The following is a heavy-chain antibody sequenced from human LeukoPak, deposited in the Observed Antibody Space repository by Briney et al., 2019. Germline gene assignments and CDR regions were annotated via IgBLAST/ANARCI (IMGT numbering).Heavy chain of an antibody. CDR3: TRVRYSSGWYLDY. CDR2: IRSKAYGGTT. J-gene: IGHJ4*02. CDR1: GFTFGDYA. V-gene: IGHV3-49*04. Sequence: PGGSLRLSCTASGFTFGDYAMSWVRQAPGKGLEWVGFIRSKAYGGTTEYAASVKGRFTISRDDSKSIAYLQMNSLKTEDTAVYYCTRVRYSSGWYLDYWGQGTLVTVSS. D-gene: IGHD6-19*01.